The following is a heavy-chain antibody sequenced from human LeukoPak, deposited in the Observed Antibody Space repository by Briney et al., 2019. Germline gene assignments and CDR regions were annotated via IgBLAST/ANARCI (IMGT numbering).Heavy chain of an antibody. Sequence: SETLSLTCAVYGGSFSDYSWTWIRQPPGKGLEWIGEINQSGGTNHNPSLMSRVTISVDTSKNQFSLKLSSVTAADTAVYYCARDSHGYSSSSHLGYWGQGTLVTVSS. D-gene: IGHD6-6*01. CDR2: INQSGGT. V-gene: IGHV4-34*09. CDR3: ARDSHGYSSSSHLGY. J-gene: IGHJ4*02. CDR1: GGSFSDYS.